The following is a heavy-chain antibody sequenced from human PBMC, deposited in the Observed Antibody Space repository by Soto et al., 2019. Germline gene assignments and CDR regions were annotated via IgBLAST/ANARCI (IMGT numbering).Heavy chain of an antibody. V-gene: IGHV1-8*01. CDR3: ARGSGSFLNGDYYY. Sequence: GASVKVSCKASGYTFTSYDINWARQATGQRLEWMGWMNPNSGNTGYAQKFQGRVTMTRNTSISTAYMELSSLRSEDTAVYYCARGSGSFLNGDYYYWGQGTLVTVSS. CDR1: GYTFTSYD. CDR2: MNPNSGNT. J-gene: IGHJ4*02. D-gene: IGHD4-17*01.